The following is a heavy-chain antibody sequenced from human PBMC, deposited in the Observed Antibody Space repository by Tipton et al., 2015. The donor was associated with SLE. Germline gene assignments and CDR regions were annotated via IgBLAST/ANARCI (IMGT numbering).Heavy chain of an antibody. Sequence: TLSLTCIVSGGSISSHYWGWIRQPPGKGLEWIGYIYYSGSTNYNPSLKSRVTISVDTSKNQFSLKLSSVTPADTAVYYCARATNWNSAAYYFDLWGQGTLVTVSS. J-gene: IGHJ4*02. V-gene: IGHV4-59*11. CDR3: ARATNWNSAAYYFDL. CDR1: GGSISSHY. D-gene: IGHD1-1*01. CDR2: IYYSGST.